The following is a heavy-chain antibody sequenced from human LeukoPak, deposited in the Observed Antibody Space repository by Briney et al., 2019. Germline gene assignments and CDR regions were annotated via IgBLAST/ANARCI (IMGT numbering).Heavy chain of an antibody. CDR3: ATVTTQNYFDY. V-gene: IGHV3-30*03. CDR2: ISYDGSNK. CDR1: GFTFSSYG. J-gene: IGHJ4*02. D-gene: IGHD4-17*01. Sequence: GGSLRLSCAASGFTFSSYGMHWVRQAPGKGLEWVAVISYDGSNKYYADSVKGRFTISRDNSKNTLYLQMNSLRAEDTAVYYCATVTTQNYFDYWGQGTLVTVSS.